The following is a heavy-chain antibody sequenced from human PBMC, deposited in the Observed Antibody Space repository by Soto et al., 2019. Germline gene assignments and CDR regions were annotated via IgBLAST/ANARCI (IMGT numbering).Heavy chain of an antibody. J-gene: IGHJ4*02. CDR2: ISGGGHGT. CDR3: AKDPRLQLGF. V-gene: IGHV3-23*01. CDR1: GFPFGNYA. D-gene: IGHD1-1*01. Sequence: GGSLRLSCAASGFPFGNYAISWVRQAPWKGLEWISGISGGGHGTNYADSVKGRFTISRDNSRNTLYLQMNSLRVEDTAVYYCAKDPRLQLGFWGQGTLVTVCS.